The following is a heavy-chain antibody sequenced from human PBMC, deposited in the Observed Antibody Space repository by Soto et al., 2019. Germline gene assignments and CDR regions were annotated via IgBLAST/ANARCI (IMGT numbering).Heavy chain of an antibody. CDR3: ARGGSYYAH. D-gene: IGHD3-10*01. V-gene: IGHV4-59*01. CDR2: IYYSGST. J-gene: IGHJ4*02. Sequence: SETLSLTCTVSGGSTSSYYWSWIRQPPGKGLEWIGYIYYSGSTNYNPSLKSRVIISVDKSTTTAFLELTGLRSDDTAVYFCARGGSYYAHWGQGTLVTVSS. CDR1: GGSTSSYY.